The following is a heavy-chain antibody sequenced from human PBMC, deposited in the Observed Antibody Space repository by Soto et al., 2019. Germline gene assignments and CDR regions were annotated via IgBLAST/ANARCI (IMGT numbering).Heavy chain of an antibody. V-gene: IGHV3-15*01. J-gene: IGHJ4*02. D-gene: IGHD1-20*01. CDR2: IKSKTDAETT. Sequence: EVQLVESGGCFVKPGGSLRLSCAASGFTFSNAWMSWVRQTPGKGLEWVGRIKSKTDAETTDYAAPVKGRFTISRDDSKNALYLQMNSLKTEDTAVYYCTTLYQGISNWGQGTLVTVSS. CDR1: GFTFSNAW. CDR3: TTLYQGISN.